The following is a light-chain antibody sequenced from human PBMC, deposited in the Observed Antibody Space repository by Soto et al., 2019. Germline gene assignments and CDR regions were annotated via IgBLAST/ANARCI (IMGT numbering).Light chain of an antibody. CDR3: QQYESSPLT. J-gene: IGKJ4*01. CDR1: QSVSSSF. V-gene: IGKV3-20*01. CDR2: RAS. Sequence: EIVLTQSPDTLSLSPGERATLSCRASQSVSSSFLAWYHQKPGQAPRLLIYRASSRATGIPDRFTGSGSGTDFPLTISRLEPEDFAVYSCQQYESSPLTFGGGTKVEIK.